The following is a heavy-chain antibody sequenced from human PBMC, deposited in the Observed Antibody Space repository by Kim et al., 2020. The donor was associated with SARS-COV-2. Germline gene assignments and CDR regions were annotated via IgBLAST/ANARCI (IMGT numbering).Heavy chain of an antibody. CDR3: VREVDSHWHFDV. V-gene: IGHV4-30-2*01. D-gene: IGHD5-12*01. CDR2: IYHDGST. J-gene: IGHJ2*01. Sequence: SETLSLTCAVSGGSISSNGYSWSWIRQPPGKALEWIGYIYHDGSTDFNPSLKSRLTISVDRSKNQFSLKLASVTAADTAVYYCVREVDSHWHFDVWGRGT. CDR1: GGSISSNGYS.